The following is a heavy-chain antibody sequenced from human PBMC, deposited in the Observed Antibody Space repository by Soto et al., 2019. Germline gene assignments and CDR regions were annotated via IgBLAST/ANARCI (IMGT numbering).Heavy chain of an antibody. Sequence: GSIGLSRAASGFTFRNYDMHWVRQATGKGLEWVSSIGTAGDPYYPGSVKGRFTISRENAKNSLYLQLSSLRAGDTTVYYCARGSHLGSYGYFDYWGQGTLVTVSS. V-gene: IGHV3-13*05. CDR3: ARGSHLGSYGYFDY. D-gene: IGHD1-26*01. J-gene: IGHJ4*02. CDR1: GFTFRNYD. CDR2: IGTAGDP.